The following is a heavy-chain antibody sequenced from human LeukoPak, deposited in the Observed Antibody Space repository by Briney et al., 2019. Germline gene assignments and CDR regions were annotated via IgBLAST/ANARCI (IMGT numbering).Heavy chain of an antibody. CDR3: ARSGIKMVRGVIIKSPYHMDV. CDR2: ISGSGGST. Sequence: GGTLRLSCAASGFTFSSYGMSWVRQAPGKGLEWVSAISGSGGSTYYADSVKGRFTISRDNSKNTLYLQMNSLRAEDTAVYYCARSGIKMVRGVIIKSPYHMDVWGKGTTVTVSS. D-gene: IGHD3-10*01. CDR1: GFTFSSYG. J-gene: IGHJ6*03. V-gene: IGHV3-23*01.